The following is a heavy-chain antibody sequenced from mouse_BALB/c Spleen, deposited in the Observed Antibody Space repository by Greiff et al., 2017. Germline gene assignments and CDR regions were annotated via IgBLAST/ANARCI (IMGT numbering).Heavy chain of an antibody. Sequence: VQLQQSGAELMKPGASVKISCKATGYTFSSYWIEWVKQRPGHGLEWIGEILPGSGSTNYNEKFKGKATFTADTSSNTAYMQLSSLTSEDSAVYYCARRDGNYRFSYWGQGTLVTVST. CDR1: GYTFSSYW. V-gene: IGHV1-9*01. CDR3: ARRDGNYRFSY. CDR2: ILPGSGST. D-gene: IGHD2-1*01. J-gene: IGHJ3*01.